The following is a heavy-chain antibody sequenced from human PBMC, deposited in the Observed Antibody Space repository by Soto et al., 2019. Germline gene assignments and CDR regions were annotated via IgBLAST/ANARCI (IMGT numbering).Heavy chain of an antibody. Sequence: SEKVSCKASGGTFSSYAISWVRQAPGQGLEWMGGIIPIFGTANYAQKFQGRVTITADESTSTAYMELSSLRSEDTAVYYCARGNWNYYGMDVWGQGTTVTVSS. J-gene: IGHJ6*02. V-gene: IGHV1-69*13. CDR3: ARGNWNYYGMDV. D-gene: IGHD1-20*01. CDR2: IIPIFGTA. CDR1: GGTFSSYA.